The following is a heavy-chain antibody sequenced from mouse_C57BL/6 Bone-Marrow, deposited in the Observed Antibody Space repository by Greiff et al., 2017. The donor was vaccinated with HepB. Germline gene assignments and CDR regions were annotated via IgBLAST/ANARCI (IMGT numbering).Heavy chain of an antibody. J-gene: IGHJ4*01. V-gene: IGHV5-17*01. D-gene: IGHD1-1*01. CDR3: ASYYGSSYVRYAMDY. CDR2: ISSGSSTI. CDR1: GFTFSDYG. Sequence: EVMLVESGGGLVKPGGSLKLSCAASGFTFSDYGMHWVRQAPEKGLEWVAYISSGSSTIYYADTVKGRFTISRDNAKNTLFLQMTSLRSEDTAMYYCASYYGSSYVRYAMDYWGQGTSVTVSS.